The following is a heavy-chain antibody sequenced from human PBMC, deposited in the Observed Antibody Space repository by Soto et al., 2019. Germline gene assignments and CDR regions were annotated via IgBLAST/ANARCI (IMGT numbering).Heavy chain of an antibody. CDR2: INPSGGST. CDR3: ARVYCSSTSCYAFDY. CDR1: GYTFTSYY. Sequence: GASVKVSCKASGYTFTSYYMHWVRQAPGQGLEWMGIINPSGGSTSYAQKFQGRVTMTRGTSTSTVYMELSSLRSEDTAVYYCARVYCSSTSCYAFDYWGQGTLVTVSS. V-gene: IGHV1-46*01. J-gene: IGHJ4*02. D-gene: IGHD2-2*01.